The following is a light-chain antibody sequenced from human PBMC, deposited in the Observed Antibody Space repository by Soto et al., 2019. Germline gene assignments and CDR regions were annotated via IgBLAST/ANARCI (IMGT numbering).Light chain of an antibody. CDR3: QHYGTSAL. CDR1: QSVSDSY. V-gene: IGKV3-20*01. J-gene: IGKJ3*01. CDR2: AS. Sequence: EIVLTQSPGTLYLSPGERATLSCRASQSVSDSYLAWYQQKPGQAPRLLIYASSRATGIPDRFSGSGSGTEFTLTISRLEPEDFAVYYCQHYGTSALFGPGTKVDIK.